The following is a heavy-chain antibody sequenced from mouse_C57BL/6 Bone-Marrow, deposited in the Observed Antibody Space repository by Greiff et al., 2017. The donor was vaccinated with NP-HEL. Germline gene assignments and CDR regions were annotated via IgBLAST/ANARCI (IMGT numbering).Heavy chain of an antibody. J-gene: IGHJ1*03. Sequence: VQLQQSGGDLVKPGGSLKLSCAASGFTFSSYGMSWVRQTPDKRLEWVATISSGGSYTYYPDSVKGRFTISRDNAKNTLYLQMSSLKSEDTAMYYCARPNYGSYWYFDVWGTGTTVTVSS. V-gene: IGHV5-6*01. CDR1: GFTFSSYG. CDR2: ISSGGSYT. CDR3: ARPNYGSYWYFDV. D-gene: IGHD1-1*01.